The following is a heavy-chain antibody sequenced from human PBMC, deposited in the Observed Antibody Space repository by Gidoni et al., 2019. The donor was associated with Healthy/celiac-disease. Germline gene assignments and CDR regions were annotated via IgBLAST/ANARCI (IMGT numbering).Heavy chain of an antibody. CDR2: IIPILGIA. CDR1: GGTSSSLA. CDR3: ASSPPYSSSWYNYYGMDV. Sequence: VQLAQSGAEVKKPGASVKVSCKASGGTSSSLAISWVRQAPGQGLEWRGRIIPILGIANYAQKFQGSVTITADKSTSTAYMELSSLRSEDTAVYYCASSPPYSSSWYNYYGMDVWGQGTTVTVSS. V-gene: IGHV1-69*04. J-gene: IGHJ6*02. D-gene: IGHD6-13*01.